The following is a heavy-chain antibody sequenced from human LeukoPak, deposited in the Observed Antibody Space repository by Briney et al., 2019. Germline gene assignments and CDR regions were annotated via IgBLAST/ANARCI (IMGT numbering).Heavy chain of an antibody. Sequence: GTSLRLSCATSGFTFRTTGVHWVRQGPGKGLEWVALMSSDGINTYYADSVKGRFTVSRDSSRDTFYLQMNSVRPDDTAVYYCAKDHSDSGRAFEYWGRGTLVTVSS. D-gene: IGHD1-26*01. CDR2: MSSDGINT. CDR1: GFTFRTTG. V-gene: IGHV3-30*18. J-gene: IGHJ4*02. CDR3: AKDHSDSGRAFEY.